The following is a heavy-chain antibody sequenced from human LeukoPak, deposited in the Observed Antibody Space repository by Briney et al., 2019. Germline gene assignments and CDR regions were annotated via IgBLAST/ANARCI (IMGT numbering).Heavy chain of an antibody. J-gene: IGHJ5*02. CDR2: IYPGDSDT. CDR3: ARHDYIGSSGSSWFDP. D-gene: IGHD4-23*01. V-gene: IGHV5-51*01. CDR1: GYRFSSYW. Sequence: GESLKISCRASGYRFSSYWIGWVRQMPGKGLEWMGIIYPGDSDTRYSPSFQGQVTISADKSISTAYLQWSSLKASDTAMYYCARHDYIGSSGSSWFDPWGQGTLVTVSS.